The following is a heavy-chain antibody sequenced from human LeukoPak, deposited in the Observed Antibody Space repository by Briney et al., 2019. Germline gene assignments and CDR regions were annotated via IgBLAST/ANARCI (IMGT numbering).Heavy chain of an antibody. Sequence: GGSLRLSCAASGFTFSSYGTQSVRQDAGKGLEWVAVIWYDVSNTYYTDSVKGRFTISRNNSNNTLYLQMNSLRAEDTAVYYCAKDSATYYDFWSGYFGYYYMDVWGKGTTVTVSS. V-gene: IGHV3-33*06. J-gene: IGHJ6*03. CDR3: AKDSATYYDFWSGYFGYYYMDV. CDR2: IWYDVSNT. CDR1: GFTFSSYG. D-gene: IGHD3-3*01.